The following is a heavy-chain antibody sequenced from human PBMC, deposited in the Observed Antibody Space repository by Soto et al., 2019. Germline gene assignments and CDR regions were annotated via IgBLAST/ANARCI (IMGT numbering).Heavy chain of an antibody. J-gene: IGHJ1*01. V-gene: IGHV2-5*02. CDR3: AHTVENYGDLPPLAEYFQH. D-gene: IGHD4-17*01. CDR2: IYWDDDK. Sequence: SGPTLVKPTQTLTLTCTFSGFSLSTSGVGVGWIRQPPGKALEWLALIYWDDDKRYSPSLKSRLTITKDTSKNQVVLTMTNMDPVDTATYYCAHTVENYGDLPPLAEYFQHWGQGTLVTVSS. CDR1: GFSLSTSGVG.